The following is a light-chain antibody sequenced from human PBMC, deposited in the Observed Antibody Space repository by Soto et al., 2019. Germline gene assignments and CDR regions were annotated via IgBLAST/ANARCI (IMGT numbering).Light chain of an antibody. Sequence: DIQMTQSPSTLSASVADRVTITCLASQSISSWLAWYQQKPGKAPKLLIYQASSLQSGVPSRFSGSGSETEFTLTISSLLPDDFATYFCQQYKSYFRTFGQGTKVDI. CDR3: QQYKSYFRT. V-gene: IGKV1-5*03. CDR2: QAS. CDR1: QSISSW. J-gene: IGKJ1*01.